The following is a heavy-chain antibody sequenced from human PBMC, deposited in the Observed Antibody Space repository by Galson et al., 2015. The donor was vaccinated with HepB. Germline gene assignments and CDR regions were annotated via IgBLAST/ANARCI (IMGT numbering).Heavy chain of an antibody. D-gene: IGHD2-2*01. V-gene: IGHV3-7*01. Sequence: SLRLSCAASGFTFKMYWMSWVRQAPGKGLEWVANIKPDESGKFYVDSVKGRFTISRDNAKNSLHLQMNTLRAEDTAVYYCARLGGECSSTSCYGDYFDYWGQGILVTVST. CDR1: GFTFKMYW. J-gene: IGHJ4*02. CDR2: IKPDESGK. CDR3: ARLGGECSSTSCYGDYFDY.